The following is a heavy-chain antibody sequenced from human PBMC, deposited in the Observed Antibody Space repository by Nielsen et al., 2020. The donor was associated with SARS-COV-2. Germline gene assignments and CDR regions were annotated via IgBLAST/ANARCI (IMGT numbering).Heavy chain of an antibody. CDR2: INAGNANT. CDR1: GYTFLSYS. J-gene: IGHJ4*02. Sequence: ASVKVSCKASGYTFLSYSMHWVRQAPGQRLEWMGWINAGNANTKYSQKFQGRVTITADESTSTAYMELSSLRSEDTAVYYCARVSQWELQVYWGQGTLVTVSS. D-gene: IGHD1-26*01. V-gene: IGHV1-3*01. CDR3: ARVSQWELQVY.